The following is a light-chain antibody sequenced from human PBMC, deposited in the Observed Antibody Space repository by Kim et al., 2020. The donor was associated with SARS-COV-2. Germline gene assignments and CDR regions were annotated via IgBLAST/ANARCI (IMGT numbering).Light chain of an antibody. Sequence: SELTQDPAVSVALGQTVRITCQGDSLRRYYASWYQQKPGQAPVLVIYGKNNRPSGIPDRFSDSSSGNTASLTITGAQAEDEADYYCKSRDSSGNYLMFGGGTQLTVL. CDR3: KSRDSSGNYLM. J-gene: IGLJ3*02. CDR2: GKN. V-gene: IGLV3-19*01. CDR1: SLRRYY.